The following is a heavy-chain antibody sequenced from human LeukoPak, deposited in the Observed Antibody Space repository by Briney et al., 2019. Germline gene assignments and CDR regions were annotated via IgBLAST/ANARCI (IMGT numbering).Heavy chain of an antibody. J-gene: IGHJ6*03. Sequence: GGSLRLSCAASGFTFSSYAMSWVRQAPGKGLEWVSAISGSGGSTYYADSVKGRFTISRDNSRNTLYLQMHSLRAEDTAAYYCAKARVGGYSYMDVWGKGTTVTVSS. D-gene: IGHD4-23*01. CDR1: GFTFSSYA. CDR2: ISGSGGST. V-gene: IGHV3-23*01. CDR3: AKARVGGYSYMDV.